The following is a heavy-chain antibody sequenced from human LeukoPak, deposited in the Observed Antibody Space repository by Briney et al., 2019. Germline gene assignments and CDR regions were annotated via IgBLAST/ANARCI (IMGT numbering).Heavy chain of an antibody. V-gene: IGHV1-46*01. CDR2: INPSGGST. CDR1: GYTFTSYY. J-gene: IGHJ4*02. D-gene: IGHD4-17*01. CDR3: ARDGPYGDIDY. Sequence: GASVKVSCKASGYTFTSYYMHWVRQAPGQGLEWMGIINPSGGSTSYAQKFQGRVTMTTDTSTSTAYMELRGLRSEDTAVYYCARDGPYGDIDYWGQGTLVTVSS.